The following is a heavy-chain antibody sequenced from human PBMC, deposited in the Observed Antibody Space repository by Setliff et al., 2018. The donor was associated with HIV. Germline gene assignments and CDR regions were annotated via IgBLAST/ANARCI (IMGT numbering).Heavy chain of an antibody. V-gene: IGHV1-2*04. D-gene: IGHD2-2*01. CDR2: INPKSDGT. J-gene: IGHJ4*02. Sequence: ASVKVSCKASGYSFTDYYIHWVRQAPGQGLEWMGWINPKSDGTNYAQKFQGWITMTRDTSISTAYMELSRLRSDDTAVYYCARGEPSILIEPAAFFDYWGQGTLVTVSS. CDR1: GYSFTDYY. CDR3: ARGEPSILIEPAAFFDY.